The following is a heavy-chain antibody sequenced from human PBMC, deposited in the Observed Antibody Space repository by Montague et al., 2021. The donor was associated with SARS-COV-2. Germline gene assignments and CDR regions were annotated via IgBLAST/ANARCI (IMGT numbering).Heavy chain of an antibody. J-gene: IGHJ4*02. CDR2: IYYSGST. CDR3: ARLNFHITIFGVVSSRVFDY. D-gene: IGHD3-3*01. V-gene: IGHV4-39*01. CDR1: GGSISSSSNY. Sequence: SETLSLTCTVSGGSISSSSNYWGWIRQPPGKGLEWIGNIYYSGSTYYNPSLKSRVTISVDTSKNQFPLKLSSVTAADTAVYYCARLNFHITIFGVVSSRVFDYWGQGTLVTASS.